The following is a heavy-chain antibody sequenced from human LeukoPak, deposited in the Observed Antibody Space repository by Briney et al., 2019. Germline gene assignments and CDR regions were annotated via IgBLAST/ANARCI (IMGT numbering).Heavy chain of an antibody. CDR2: IKQDGSEI. Sequence: GGSLRLSCAASGFTFSRYWMTWVRQAPGKGLEWVANIKQDGSEIHYVDSVKGRFSISRDNAKNSLYLQMNSLRAEDTAVYYCARGRTLVLTPAAIPYYFDCGGQGTQVTVSS. V-gene: IGHV3-7*04. CDR3: ARGRTLVLTPAAIPYYFDC. CDR1: GFTFSRYW. D-gene: IGHD2-8*01. J-gene: IGHJ4*02.